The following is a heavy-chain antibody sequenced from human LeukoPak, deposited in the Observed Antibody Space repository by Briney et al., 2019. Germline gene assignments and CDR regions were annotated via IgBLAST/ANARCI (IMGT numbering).Heavy chain of an antibody. CDR3: ASYNGGNSLYNWFDP. J-gene: IGHJ5*02. D-gene: IGHD4-23*01. CDR2: IYYSGSA. V-gene: IGHV4-59*11. Sequence: SETLSLTCTVSGGSIRSHYWSWIRQPPGKGLEWIGYIYYSGSANYNPSLKSRVTISVDTSKNQFSLGLSSVTAADTAVYYCASYNGGNSLYNWFDPWGQGTLVTVSS. CDR1: GGSIRSHY.